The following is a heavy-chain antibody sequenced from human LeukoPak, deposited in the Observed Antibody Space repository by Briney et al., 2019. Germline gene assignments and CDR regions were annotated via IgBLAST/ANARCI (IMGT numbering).Heavy chain of an antibody. CDR2: ISGRGGST. V-gene: IGHV3-23*01. Sequence: GGSLRLSCAASGFTFSSYAMSWVRQAPGKGLEWVSAISGRGGSTYYADSVKGRFTISRDNSKNTLYLQMNSLRAEDTAVYYCAKDVRLGELSYFDYWGQGTLVTVSS. J-gene: IGHJ4*02. CDR3: AKDVRLGELSYFDY. D-gene: IGHD3-16*02. CDR1: GFTFSSYA.